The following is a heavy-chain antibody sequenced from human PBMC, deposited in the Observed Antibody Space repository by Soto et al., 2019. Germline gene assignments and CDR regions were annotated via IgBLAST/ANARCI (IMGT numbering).Heavy chain of an antibody. CDR3: ASSNIAAAGFYYYGMDV. D-gene: IGHD6-13*01. J-gene: IGHJ6*02. Sequence: SETLSLTCTVSGCSISSYYWNGIRQPPGKGLEWIGYIYYSGSTNYNPSLKSRVTISLDTSKNQFSLKLSSVTAADTAVYYCASSNIAAAGFYYYGMDVWGRGTTVTVS. V-gene: IGHV4-59*01. CDR2: IYYSGST. CDR1: GCSISSYY.